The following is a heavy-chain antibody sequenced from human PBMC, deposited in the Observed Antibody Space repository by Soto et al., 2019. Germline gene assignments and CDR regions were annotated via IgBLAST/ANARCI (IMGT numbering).Heavy chain of an antibody. CDR1: GFTFRSYA. CDR2: ISYDANNR. CDR3: ARAMDIGMAAKDNWFDP. Sequence: QVQLVESGGGVVQPGRSLRLSCAASGFTFRSYAMHWVRQAPGKGLEWVATISYDANNRYYTDSVQGRFTISRDNSKNTVYLQVNSLRDEDTAVYYCARAMDIGMAAKDNWFDPWGQGTLVTVSS. D-gene: IGHD2-2*03. J-gene: IGHJ5*02. V-gene: IGHV3-30-3*01.